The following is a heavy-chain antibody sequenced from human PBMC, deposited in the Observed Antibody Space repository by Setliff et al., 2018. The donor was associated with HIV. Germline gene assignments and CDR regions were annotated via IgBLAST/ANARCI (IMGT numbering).Heavy chain of an antibody. CDR3: ARGWEGGMDY. CDR2: INPSGGST. V-gene: IGHV1-46*01. CDR1: GYTFTRYF. D-gene: IGHD1-26*01. J-gene: IGHJ4*02. Sequence: GASVKVSCKASGYTFTRYFMHCVRQAPGQGLEWLGMINPSGGSTWYAQKFQGRVTMTGDTSTNTLNMELSSLRSEDTAVYYCARGWEGGMDYWGQGTLVTVLL.